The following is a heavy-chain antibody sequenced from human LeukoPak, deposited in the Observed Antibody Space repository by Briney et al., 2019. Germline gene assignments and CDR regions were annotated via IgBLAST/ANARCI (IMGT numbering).Heavy chain of an antibody. CDR3: ARDMTYYDFWSGYYTGLIWFDP. CDR1: GYTFTSYD. CDR2: MNPNSGNT. Sequence: ASVKVSCKASGYTFTSYDINWVRQATGQGLEWMGWMNPNSGNTGYAQKFQGRATMTRNTSISTAYIELSSLRSEDTAVYYCARDMTYYDFWSGYYTGLIWFDPWGQGTLVTVSS. V-gene: IGHV1-8*01. D-gene: IGHD3-3*01. J-gene: IGHJ5*02.